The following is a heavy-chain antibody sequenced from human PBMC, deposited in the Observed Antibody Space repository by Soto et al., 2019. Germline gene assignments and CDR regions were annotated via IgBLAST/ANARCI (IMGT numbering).Heavy chain of an antibody. J-gene: IGHJ6*02. CDR2: IIPVFGTP. V-gene: IGHV1-69*01. Sequence: QVQLVQSGTEVKKPGSSVKVSCKASGGTFNNFAINWVRQAPGQGLEWLGGIIPVFGTPNYAEDFLGRLTIIADAPTSTVNMEMTGLTSEDTAVYYCASPTRSFPPNYYYYGLDLWGQGSTVTVS. D-gene: IGHD3-10*01. CDR3: ASPTRSFPPNYYYYGLDL. CDR1: GGTFNNFA.